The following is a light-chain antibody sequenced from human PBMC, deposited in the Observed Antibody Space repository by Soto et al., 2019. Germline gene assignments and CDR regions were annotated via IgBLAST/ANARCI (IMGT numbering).Light chain of an antibody. J-gene: IGLJ2*01. V-gene: IGLV1-44*01. Sequence: QSVLTQPPSASGTPGQRVTISCSGSTSNIGRNTVHWYQQLPGTAPKLLIYSNNQRPSGVPDRFSGSKSDTSASLASSGLRSEDETDYYCGAWDDSLAGVVFGVGTKLTVL. CDR3: GAWDDSLAGVV. CDR1: TSNIGRNT. CDR2: SNN.